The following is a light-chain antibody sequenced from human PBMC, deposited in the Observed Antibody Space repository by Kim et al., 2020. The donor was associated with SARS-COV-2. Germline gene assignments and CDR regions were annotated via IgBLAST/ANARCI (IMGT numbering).Light chain of an antibody. CDR3: QQYNDGPPYT. CDR2: RAS. CDR1: QSVKSD. V-gene: IGKV3-15*01. J-gene: IGKJ2*01. Sequence: VPTGDRAPLSCRASQSVKSDLAWYQQKPGQAPRLLIYRASTRATGVPDRFSGSGSGTVFTLTISSLQSEDFAVYYCQQYNDGPPYTFGQGTKLEI.